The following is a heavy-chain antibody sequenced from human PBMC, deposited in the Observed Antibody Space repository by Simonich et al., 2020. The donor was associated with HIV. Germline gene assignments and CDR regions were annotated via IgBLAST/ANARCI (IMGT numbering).Heavy chain of an antibody. V-gene: IGHV4-34*01. CDR1: GGSFSGYY. CDR3: ARHSGYADAFDI. CDR2: INHSGST. D-gene: IGHD5-12*01. J-gene: IGHJ3*02. Sequence: QVQLQQWGAGLLKPSETLSLNCAVYGGSFSGYYWSWIRQPPGKGLEWIGEINHSGSTNYNPSPKSRVTISVDTSKNQFSLKVSSVTAADTAVYYCARHSGYADAFDIWGQGTMITVSS.